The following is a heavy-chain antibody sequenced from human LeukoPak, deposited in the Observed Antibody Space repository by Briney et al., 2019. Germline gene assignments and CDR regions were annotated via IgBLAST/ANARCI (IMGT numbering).Heavy chain of an antibody. CDR1: GFTFSGSW. CDR3: AKGRRGYCSGGSCYPFFDY. CDR2: IKQDAGEK. J-gene: IGHJ4*02. V-gene: IGHV3-7*03. D-gene: IGHD2-15*01. Sequence: GGSLRLSCAASGFTFSGSWMAWLRQAPGKGLEWVANIKQDAGEKYYVDSVKGRFTISRDNAKNSLYLQMNSLRAEDTAVYYCAKGRRGYCSGGSCYPFFDYWDQGTLVTVSS.